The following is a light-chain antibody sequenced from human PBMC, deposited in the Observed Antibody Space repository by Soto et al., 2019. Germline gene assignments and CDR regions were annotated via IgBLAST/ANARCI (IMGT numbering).Light chain of an antibody. CDR2: DAS. Sequence: DIQMTQSPSTLSASVGDRVTITCRASQSISSWLAWYQQKPGKAPKLLIYDASSLASGVPARFSGSGSGTDFTLTISSLQPDDFATYYCQQYNQYPYTFGQGTKLEIK. V-gene: IGKV1-5*01. CDR3: QQYNQYPYT. CDR1: QSISSW. J-gene: IGKJ2*01.